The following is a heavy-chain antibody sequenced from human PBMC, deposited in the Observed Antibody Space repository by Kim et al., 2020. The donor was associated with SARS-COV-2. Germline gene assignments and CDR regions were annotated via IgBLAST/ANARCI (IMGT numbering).Heavy chain of an antibody. CDR2: ISSSGSTI. Sequence: GGSLRLSCAASGFTFSSYEMNWVRQAPGKGLEWVSYISSSGSTIYYADSVKGRFTISRDNAKNSLYLQMNSLRAEDTAVYYCARGAEYSSSFELDYWGQGTLVTVSS. J-gene: IGHJ4*02. V-gene: IGHV3-48*03. CDR1: GFTFSSYE. CDR3: ARGAEYSSSFELDY. D-gene: IGHD6-6*01.